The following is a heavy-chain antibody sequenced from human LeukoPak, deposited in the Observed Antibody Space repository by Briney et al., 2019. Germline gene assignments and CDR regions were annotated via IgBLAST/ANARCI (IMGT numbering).Heavy chain of an antibody. CDR1: GGSISSGGYD. CDR2: IYYSGST. J-gene: IGHJ4*02. CDR3: AREGLKGMVQGVFDY. D-gene: IGHD3-10*01. Sequence: SETLSLTCTVSGGSISSGGYDWSWIRQHPGKGLEWIGYIYYSGSTYYNPSLKSRVTISVDTSKNQFSLKLSSVTAADTAVYYCAREGLKGMVQGVFDYWGQGTLVTVSS. V-gene: IGHV4-31*03.